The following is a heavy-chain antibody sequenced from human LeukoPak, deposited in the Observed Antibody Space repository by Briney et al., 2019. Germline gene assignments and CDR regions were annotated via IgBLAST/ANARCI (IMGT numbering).Heavy chain of an antibody. D-gene: IGHD3-22*01. Sequence: SVKVSCKASGGTFSSYAISWVRQAPGQGLEWMGRIIPILGIANYAQKFQGRVTITADKSTSTAYMELSSLRSEDTAVYYCARDMGPYDSSGYYQGDWSDPWGQGTLVTVSS. CDR2: IIPILGIA. CDR3: ARDMGPYDSSGYYQGDWSDP. V-gene: IGHV1-69*04. J-gene: IGHJ5*02. CDR1: GGTFSSYA.